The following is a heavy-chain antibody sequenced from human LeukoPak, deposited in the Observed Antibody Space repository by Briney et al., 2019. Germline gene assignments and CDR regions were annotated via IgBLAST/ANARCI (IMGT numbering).Heavy chain of an antibody. D-gene: IGHD5-12*01. CDR1: GFTVSSNY. Sequence: GGSLRLSCAASGFTVSSNYMSWVRQAPGKGLEWVSVIYSGGSTYYADSVKGRFTISRDNSKNTLYLQMNSLRAEDTAVYYCARLEMATIIHYWGQGTPVTVSS. V-gene: IGHV3-66*01. CDR2: IYSGGST. CDR3: ARLEMATIIHY. J-gene: IGHJ4*02.